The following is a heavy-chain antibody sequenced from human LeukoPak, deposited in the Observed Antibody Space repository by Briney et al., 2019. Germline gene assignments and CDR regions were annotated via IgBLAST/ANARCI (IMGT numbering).Heavy chain of an antibody. V-gene: IGHV3-33*01. CDR2: IWYDGSNK. D-gene: IGHD2-15*01. CDR3: ARDFAAYCSGGGCYSPYFDY. CDR1: GFTFSSYG. J-gene: IGHJ4*02. Sequence: GRSLRLSCAASGFTFSSYGMHWVRQAPGKGLEWVAVIWYDGSNKYYADSVKGRFTISRDNSKNTLYLQMNSLRAEDTAVYYCARDFAAYCSGGGCYSPYFDYWGQGTLVTVSS.